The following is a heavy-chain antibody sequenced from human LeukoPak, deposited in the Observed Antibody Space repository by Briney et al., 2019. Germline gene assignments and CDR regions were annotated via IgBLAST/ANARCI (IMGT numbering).Heavy chain of an antibody. CDR1: GGSFSSYY. D-gene: IGHD2-2*02. V-gene: IGHV4-34*01. Sequence: SETLSLTCAVYGGSFSSYYWSWIRKPPGKGLELIGEINYSGSTDYNPSLKSRVTISVDTSKNQFSLKLNSVTAADTAVYYCARRCSSTSCYTYWGQGTLVTVSS. CDR2: INYSGST. CDR3: ARRCSSTSCYTY. J-gene: IGHJ4*02.